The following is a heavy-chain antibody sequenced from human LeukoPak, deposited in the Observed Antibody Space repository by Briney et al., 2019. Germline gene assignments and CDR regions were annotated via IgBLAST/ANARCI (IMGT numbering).Heavy chain of an antibody. V-gene: IGHV3-48*03. Sequence: GGSLRLSCAASGFTFSSYEMNWVRQAPGKGLEWVSYISSSGSTIYYADSLKGRFTISKDNAKNSLYLQMNSLRAEDTAVYYCARAHYYDSSGLDFWGQGTLVTVSS. J-gene: IGHJ4*02. CDR1: GFTFSSYE. D-gene: IGHD3-22*01. CDR3: ARAHYYDSSGLDF. CDR2: ISSSGSTI.